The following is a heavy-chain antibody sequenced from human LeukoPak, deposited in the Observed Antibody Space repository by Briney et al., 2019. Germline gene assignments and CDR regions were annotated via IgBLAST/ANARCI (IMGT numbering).Heavy chain of an antibody. CDR2: ISGSGGST. Sequence: GGSLRLSCAASGFTFSSYAMSWVRQAPGKGLEWVSAISGSGGSTYYADSVKGRFTISRDNSKNTLYLQMSRLRADDTAVYFCAKRRSGAVATPGRYFDLWGHGTLVTVSS. J-gene: IGHJ2*01. CDR1: GFTFSSYA. V-gene: IGHV3-23*01. D-gene: IGHD5-12*01. CDR3: AKRRSGAVATPGRYFDL.